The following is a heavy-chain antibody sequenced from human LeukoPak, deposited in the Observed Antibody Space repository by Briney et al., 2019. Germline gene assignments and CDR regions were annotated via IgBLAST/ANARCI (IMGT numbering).Heavy chain of an antibody. CDR2: ISGSGGST. CDR3: AKDLQQLVHDYYMDV. CDR1: GFTFSSYA. V-gene: IGHV3-23*01. Sequence: GGSLRLSCAASGFTFSSYAMSWVRQAPGKGLEWVSAISGSGGSTYYADSVKGRFTISRDNSKNTLYLQMDSLRAEDTAVYYCAKDLQQLVHDYYMDVWGKGTTVTVSS. J-gene: IGHJ6*03. D-gene: IGHD6-13*01.